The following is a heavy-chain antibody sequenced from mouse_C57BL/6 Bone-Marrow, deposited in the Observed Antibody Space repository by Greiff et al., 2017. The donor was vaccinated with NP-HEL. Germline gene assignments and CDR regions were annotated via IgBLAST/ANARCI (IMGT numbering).Heavy chain of an antibody. D-gene: IGHD2-4*01. J-gene: IGHJ4*01. CDR3: ARSFIYCDYDDYAMDY. V-gene: IGHV1-18*01. CDR1: GYTFTDYN. Sequence: EVQLQQSGPELVKPGASVKIPCKASGYTFTDYNMDWVKQSHGKSLEWIGDINPNNGGTIYNQKFKGKATLTVNKSSSTAYMELRNLTSEDTAVYYCARSFIYCDYDDYAMDYWGQGTSVTVSS. CDR2: INPNNGGT.